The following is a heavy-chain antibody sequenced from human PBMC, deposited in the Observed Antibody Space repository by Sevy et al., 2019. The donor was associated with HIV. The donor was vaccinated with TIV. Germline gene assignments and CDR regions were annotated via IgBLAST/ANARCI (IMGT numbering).Heavy chain of an antibody. Sequence: SESLSLTCTVSGGSISSGDYYWSWIRQPPGKGREWIGYIYDSGSTYYNPSLKSRVTISVDTSKTQFSLKLSSVTAADTAVYYCATSTVTTLGVDYWGQGTLVTVSS. CDR3: ATSTVTTLGVDY. V-gene: IGHV4-30-4*01. CDR2: IYDSGST. CDR1: GGSISSGDYY. D-gene: IGHD4-4*01. J-gene: IGHJ4*02.